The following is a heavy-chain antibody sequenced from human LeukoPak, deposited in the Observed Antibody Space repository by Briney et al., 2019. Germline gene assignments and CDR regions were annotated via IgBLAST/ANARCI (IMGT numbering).Heavy chain of an antibody. CDR3: ARDQGLIDYYDSSGYYSNYYYYMDV. Sequence: ASVKVSCKASGYTFTSYYMHWVRQAPGQGLEWMGIINPSGGSTSYAQKFQGRVTMTRDTSTSTVYMELSSLRSDDTAVYYCARDQGLIDYYDSSGYYSNYYYYMDVWGKGTTVTVSS. CDR1: GYTFTSYY. D-gene: IGHD3-22*01. J-gene: IGHJ6*03. V-gene: IGHV1-46*01. CDR2: INPSGGST.